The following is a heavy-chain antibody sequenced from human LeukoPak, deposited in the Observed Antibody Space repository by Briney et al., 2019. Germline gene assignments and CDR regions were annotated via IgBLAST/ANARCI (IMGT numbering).Heavy chain of an antibody. CDR3: AKGDITGWYASDY. CDR1: GFTFSSYE. J-gene: IGHJ4*02. CDR2: IGGSGGGT. Sequence: GGSLRLSCAAPGFTFSSYEMNWVRQAPGKGLEWVSSIGGSGGGTYYADSVKGRFTISGDTSTNTLFLHMNSLTAEDTAVYYCAKGDITGWYASDYWGQGNLVTVSS. V-gene: IGHV3-23*01. D-gene: IGHD6-19*01.